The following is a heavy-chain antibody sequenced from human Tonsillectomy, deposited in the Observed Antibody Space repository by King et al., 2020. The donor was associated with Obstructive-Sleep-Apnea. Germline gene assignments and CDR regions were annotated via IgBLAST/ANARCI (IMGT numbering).Heavy chain of an antibody. D-gene: IGHD2-21*02. Sequence: QLVQSGAEVKKPGASVKVSCKASGYTFTTYAMHWLRQAPGHRLEWMGWINAGDGNTKYSQKFQGRVTITRDTSASTAYMELSSLRSEDTAVYYCTRDLYCGGDCPPWGQGTLVTVSS. V-gene: IGHV1-3*01. CDR2: INAGDGNT. CDR3: TRDLYCGGDCPP. J-gene: IGHJ5*02. CDR1: GYTFTTYA.